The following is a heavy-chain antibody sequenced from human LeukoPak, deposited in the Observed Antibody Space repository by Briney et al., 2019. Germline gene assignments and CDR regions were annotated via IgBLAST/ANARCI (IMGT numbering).Heavy chain of an antibody. V-gene: IGHV3-7*01. CDR2: IKQDGGEK. CDR1: GFTFSGYW. D-gene: IGHD3-10*01. CDR3: ARDRGFGQADV. J-gene: IGHJ6*04. Sequence: GGSLRLSCAASGFTFSGYWMSWLRQASGKGLEWVANIKQDGGEKYYVDSVKGRFTISRDNTKNSLYLQMNSLRAEDTAVYYCARDRGFGQADVWGKGTTVTVSS.